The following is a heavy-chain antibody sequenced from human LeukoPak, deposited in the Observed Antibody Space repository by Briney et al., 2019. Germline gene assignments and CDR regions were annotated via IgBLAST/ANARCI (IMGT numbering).Heavy chain of an antibody. CDR2: INSDGSWT. CDR1: GNYW. J-gene: IGHJ4*02. V-gene: IGHV3-74*01. CDR3: VSFYETY. Sequence: GGSLRLSCAASGNYWMHWVRQAPGQGLVWVSDINSDGSWTSYADFVKGRFTISKDNAKNTVYLQMNSLRAEDTAAYYCVSFYETYWGRGTLVTVSS. D-gene: IGHD2/OR15-2a*01.